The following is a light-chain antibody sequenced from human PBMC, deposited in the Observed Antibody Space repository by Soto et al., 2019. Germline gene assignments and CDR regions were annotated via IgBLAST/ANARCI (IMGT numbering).Light chain of an antibody. Sequence: VLTQSPSSLAVSLGERATVNCRSSQSDLDNSTNKSYLAWYQKKPGHPPKLLVHWASVREAGVPDRFSGGGSGTDFTLTISSLQAEDVAVYYCHQYYTPPQTFGQGTQLEIK. V-gene: IGKV4-1*01. CDR2: WAS. CDR1: QSDLDNSTNKSY. CDR3: HQYYTPPQT. J-gene: IGKJ2*01.